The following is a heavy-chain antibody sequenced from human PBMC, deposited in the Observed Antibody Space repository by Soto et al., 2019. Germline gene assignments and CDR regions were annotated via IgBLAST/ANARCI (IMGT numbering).Heavy chain of an antibody. CDR2: INPNSGGT. J-gene: IGHJ5*02. CDR3: ARTSYYDFWSGYFGRFDP. CDR1: GYTFTGYY. D-gene: IGHD3-3*01. V-gene: IGHV1-2*04. Sequence: ASVKVSCKASGYTFTGYYMHWVRQAPGQGLEWMGWINPNSGGTNYAQKFQGWVTMTRDTSISTAYMELSRLSSVTAADTAVYYWARTSYYDFWSGYFGRFDPWGQGILVTVSS.